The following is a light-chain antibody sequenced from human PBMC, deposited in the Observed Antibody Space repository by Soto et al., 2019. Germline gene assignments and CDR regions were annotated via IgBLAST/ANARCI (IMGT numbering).Light chain of an antibody. J-gene: IGKJ1*01. V-gene: IGKV3-20*01. CDR1: QSFNSIY. CDR3: QQYATSPTT. CDR2: GAS. Sequence: EIVLTQSPGTLSLSPGERATLSCRASQSFNSIYLAWYQQKPGQAPRLLIYGASSRATGIPDRFSGSGSGTDFTLTIRRLEPEDFAVYYCQQYATSPTTFGQGTKVDIK.